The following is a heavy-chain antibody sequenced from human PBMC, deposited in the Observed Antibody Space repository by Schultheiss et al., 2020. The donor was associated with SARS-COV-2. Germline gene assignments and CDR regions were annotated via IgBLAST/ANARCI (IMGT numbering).Heavy chain of an antibody. CDR3: AKDGHWTFDY. CDR1: GFTFSSYG. D-gene: IGHD1-1*01. CDR2: IRDDGSEK. V-gene: IGHV3-30*02. J-gene: IGHJ4*02. Sequence: GGSLRLSCAASGFTFSSYGMHWVRQAPGKGLEWVAYIRDDGSEKYYADSVKGRSTISRDNSKNTLYLQMNSLRTEDTAVYYCAKDGHWTFDYWGQGTLVTVSS.